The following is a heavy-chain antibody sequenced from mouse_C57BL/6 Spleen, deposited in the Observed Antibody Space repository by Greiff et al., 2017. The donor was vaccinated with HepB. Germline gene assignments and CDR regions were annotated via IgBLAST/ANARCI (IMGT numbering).Heavy chain of an antibody. V-gene: IGHV3-6*01. Sequence: VQLVESGPGLVKPSQSLSLTCSVTGYSITSGYYWNWIRQFPGNKLEWMGYISYDGSNNYNPSLKNRISITRDTSKNQFFLKLNSVTTEDTATYYCAREEDYDPAWFAYWGQGTLVTVSA. CDR2: ISYDGSN. D-gene: IGHD2-4*01. CDR1: GYSITSGYY. J-gene: IGHJ3*01. CDR3: AREEDYDPAWFAY.